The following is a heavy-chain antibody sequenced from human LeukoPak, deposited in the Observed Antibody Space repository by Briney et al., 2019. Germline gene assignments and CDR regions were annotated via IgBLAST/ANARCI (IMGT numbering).Heavy chain of an antibody. CDR1: GGSISSSNW. Sequence: SETLSLTCAVSGGSISSSNWWSWVRQPPGKGLEWIGEIYHSGSTNYSPSLKSRVTISVDKSKNQFSLKLSSVTAADTAVYYCARSISDSSGYYLCYFDYWGQGTLVTVSS. CDR2: IYHSGST. D-gene: IGHD3-22*01. J-gene: IGHJ4*02. V-gene: IGHV4-4*02. CDR3: ARSISDSSGYYLCYFDY.